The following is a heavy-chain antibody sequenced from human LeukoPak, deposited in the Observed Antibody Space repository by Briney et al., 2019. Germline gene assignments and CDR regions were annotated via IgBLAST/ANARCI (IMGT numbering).Heavy chain of an antibody. V-gene: IGHV4-34*01. Sequence: PSETLSLTCAVYGGSFSGYYWSWIRQPPGKGLEWIGEINHSGSTNYNPSLKSRVTISVDTSKNQFSLKLSSVTAADTAVYYCAGRDGYNTYYYYGMDVWDQGTTVTVSS. D-gene: IGHD5-24*01. CDR3: AGRDGYNTYYYYGMDV. CDR1: GGSFSGYY. J-gene: IGHJ6*02. CDR2: INHSGST.